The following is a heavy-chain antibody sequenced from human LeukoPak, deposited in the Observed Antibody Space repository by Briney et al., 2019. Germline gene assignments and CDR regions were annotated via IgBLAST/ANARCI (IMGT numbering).Heavy chain of an antibody. V-gene: IGHV3-74*01. CDR1: GFTFSNYW. CDR2: INSDGSRT. D-gene: IGHD3-10*01. J-gene: IGHJ6*03. Sequence: PGGSLRLSCAASGFTFSNYWMHWVRQAPGKGLVWVSRINSDGSRTTYADSVKGRFTISRDNAKNTLYLQMNSLRAEDTAVYYCAKDAVLLWFGPIYYYYMDVWGKGTTVTISS. CDR3: AKDAVLLWFGPIYYYYMDV.